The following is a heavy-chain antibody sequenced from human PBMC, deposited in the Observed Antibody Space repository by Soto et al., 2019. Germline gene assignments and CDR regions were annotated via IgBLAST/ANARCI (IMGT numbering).Heavy chain of an antibody. J-gene: IGHJ6*02. CDR1: GFTFSGSA. V-gene: IGHV3-73*01. D-gene: IGHD5-18*01. Sequence: GGSLRLSCAASGFTFSGSAMHWVRQASGKGLEWVGRIRSKANSYATAYAASVKGRFTISRDDSKNTAYLQMNSLRTEGTAVYYCTRMDTAMVLLGYYYGMDVWGQGTTVTVS. CDR2: IRSKANSYAT. CDR3: TRMDTAMVLLGYYYGMDV.